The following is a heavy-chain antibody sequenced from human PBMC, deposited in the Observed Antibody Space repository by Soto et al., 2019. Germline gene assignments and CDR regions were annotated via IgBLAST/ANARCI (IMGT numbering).Heavy chain of an antibody. CDR2: IFYNGGT. J-gene: IGHJ6*02. CDR3: AREGRHGMDV. V-gene: IGHV4-59*02. Sequence: PSETLSLTCTVSGDSVSTYYWSWIRQSPGKGLQWIGYIFYNGGTAYNPSLKSRVTIPVDTSKNQFSLKLSSVTAADTAVYYCAREGRHGMDVWGQGTTVTVSS. CDR1: GDSVSTYY.